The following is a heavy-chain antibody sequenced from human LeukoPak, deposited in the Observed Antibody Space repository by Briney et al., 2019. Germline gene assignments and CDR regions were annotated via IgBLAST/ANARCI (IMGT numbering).Heavy chain of an antibody. CDR3: ARGFSIAAAPLGY. D-gene: IGHD6-13*01. Sequence: GGPLRLSCAASGFTFSSYAVSWVRQAPGKGLEWVAVISYDGGNKYYADSVKGRFTISRDNSKNSLYLQMNSLRAEDTALYHCARGFSIAAAPLGYWGQGTLVTVSS. V-gene: IGHV3-30*03. J-gene: IGHJ4*02. CDR2: ISYDGGNK. CDR1: GFTFSSYA.